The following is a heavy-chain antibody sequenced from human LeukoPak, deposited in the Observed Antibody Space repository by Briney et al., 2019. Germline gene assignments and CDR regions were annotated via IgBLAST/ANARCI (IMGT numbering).Heavy chain of an antibody. CDR3: AVSSRWLPYFDY. CDR1: GGSFSGYY. J-gene: IGHJ4*02. CDR2: INHSGST. V-gene: IGHV4-34*01. D-gene: IGHD4-17*01. Sequence: SETLSLTCAVYGGSFSGYYWSWIRQPPGKGLEWIGEINHSGSTNYNPSLKSRVTISVDTSKNQFSLKLSSVTAADTAVYYCAVSSRWLPYFDYWGQGTLVTVSS.